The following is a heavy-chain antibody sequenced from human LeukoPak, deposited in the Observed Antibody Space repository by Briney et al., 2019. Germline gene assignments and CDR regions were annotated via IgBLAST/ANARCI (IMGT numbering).Heavy chain of an antibody. J-gene: IGHJ4*02. V-gene: IGHV3-7*01. CDR3: ARDLRSSGYYAFDY. D-gene: IGHD3-22*01. Sequence: GGSLRLSCAASGFTFSSYWMSWVRQAPGKGLEWVANINQDGTEKYYVDSVKGRFTTSRDNAKNSLYLQMNSLRAEDTAVYYCARDLRSSGYYAFDYWGQGTLVTVSS. CDR1: GFTFSSYW. CDR2: INQDGTEK.